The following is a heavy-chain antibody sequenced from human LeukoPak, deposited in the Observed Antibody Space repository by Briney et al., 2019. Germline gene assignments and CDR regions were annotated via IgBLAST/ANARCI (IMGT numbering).Heavy chain of an antibody. V-gene: IGHV4-39*07. CDR1: GGSISSSSYY. J-gene: IGHJ4*02. Sequence: PSETLSLTCTVSGGSISSSSYYWGWIRQPPGKGLEWIGSIYYSGSTYCNPSLKSRVTISVDTSKNQFSLKLSSVTAADTAVYYCASWVFDGSGSYFYYWGQGTLVTVSS. D-gene: IGHD3-10*01. CDR2: IYYSGST. CDR3: ASWVFDGSGSYFYY.